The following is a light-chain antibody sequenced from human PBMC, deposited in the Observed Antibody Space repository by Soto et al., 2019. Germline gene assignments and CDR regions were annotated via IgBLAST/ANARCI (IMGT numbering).Light chain of an antibody. CDR1: QSISRN. CDR2: AAS. V-gene: IGKV3-15*01. J-gene: IGKJ1*01. CDR3: QQYNNWPLT. Sequence: EIVMTQSQGTLSFSPGERATLSCRASQSISRNLAWYQQKPGQAPRLLIYAASTRATGLPARFSGSGSGTEFTLTISSLQSEDFAVYSCQQYNNWPLTFGQGTKVDI.